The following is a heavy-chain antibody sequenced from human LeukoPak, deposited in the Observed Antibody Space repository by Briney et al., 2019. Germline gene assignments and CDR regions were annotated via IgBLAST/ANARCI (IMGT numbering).Heavy chain of an antibody. CDR3: VRNAGNSDYDS. Sequence: PSETLSLTCAVYGGSFSGYYWSWIRQPPGKGLEWIGEIYHNGATNYKPSLKSRVTMSLDKSKNQFSLKLNSVTAADTAVYYCVRNAGNSDYDSWGQGTLVTVSS. D-gene: IGHD4-23*01. CDR1: GGSFSGYY. V-gene: IGHV4-34*01. J-gene: IGHJ4*02. CDR2: IYHNGAT.